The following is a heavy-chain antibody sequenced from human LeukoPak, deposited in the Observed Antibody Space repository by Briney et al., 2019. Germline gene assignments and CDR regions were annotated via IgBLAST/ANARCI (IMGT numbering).Heavy chain of an antibody. Sequence: SVKVSCTASGGTFSSYAISWVRQAPGQGLEWMGGIIPIFGTANYAQKFQGRVTIAADESTSTAYMELSSLRSEDTAVYYCAISDPHCSSTSCYAENWFDPWGQGTLVTVSS. J-gene: IGHJ5*02. CDR2: IIPIFGTA. D-gene: IGHD2-2*01. CDR3: AISDPHCSSTSCYAENWFDP. V-gene: IGHV1-69*13. CDR1: GGTFSSYA.